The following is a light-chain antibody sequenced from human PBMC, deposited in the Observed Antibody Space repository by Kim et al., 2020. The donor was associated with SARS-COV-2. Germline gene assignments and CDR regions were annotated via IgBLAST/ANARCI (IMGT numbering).Light chain of an antibody. CDR3: QQRHNWPLT. J-gene: IGKJ4*01. CDR2: DAF. Sequence: WALGERATPPCRASQSVSNFLAWYQHKPGQSPRLLMYDAFNRATGIPARFSGSVSGTDFTLTISSLEPEDFAVYYCQQRHNWPLTFGGGTKVDIK. CDR1: QSVSNF. V-gene: IGKV3-11*01.